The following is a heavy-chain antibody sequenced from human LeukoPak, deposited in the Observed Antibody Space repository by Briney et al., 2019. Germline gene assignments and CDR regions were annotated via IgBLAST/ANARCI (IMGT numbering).Heavy chain of an antibody. J-gene: IGHJ4*02. CDR3: ASALTTVTPHFHY. CDR2: IDTDGSSA. V-gene: IGHV3-74*01. Sequence: GGSLRLSCAASGFTFSDYWMHWVRQAPGKGLVRVSRIDTDGSSATYADSVKGRFTISRDNAKNTVYLQMNSLRVEDTGVYSCASALTTVTPHFHYWGQGTLVTVSS. CDR1: GFTFSDYW. D-gene: IGHD4-17*01.